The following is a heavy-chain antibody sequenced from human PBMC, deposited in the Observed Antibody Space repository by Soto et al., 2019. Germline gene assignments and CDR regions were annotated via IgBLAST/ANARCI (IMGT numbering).Heavy chain of an antibody. Sequence: GGSLRLSCAASGFTFSDYYMSWIRQAPGKGLEWVSYISSSGSTIYYADSVKGRFTISRDISRNTLYLQMNSLRAEDTALYYCAKCLQVNWNYDAFHIWGQGTMVTVSS. CDR2: ISSSGSTI. CDR3: AKCLQVNWNYDAFHI. J-gene: IGHJ3*02. D-gene: IGHD1-7*01. V-gene: IGHV3-11*01. CDR1: GFTFSDYY.